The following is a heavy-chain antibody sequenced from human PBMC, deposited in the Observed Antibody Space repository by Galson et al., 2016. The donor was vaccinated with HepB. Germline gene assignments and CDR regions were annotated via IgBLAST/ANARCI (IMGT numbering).Heavy chain of an antibody. V-gene: IGHV3-7*03. CDR2: IKQGGSEK. J-gene: IGHJ6*02. Sequence: SLRLSCAASGFSFSAYWMSWVRQSPGKGLAWVANIKQGGSEKYYVDSVKGRFTISRDNARNSLYLQVNGLRADDTAVYYCARDRLTSVTRHWTGTTYSYYGMDVWGQGTTVTVSS. CDR1: GFSFSAYW. CDR3: ARDRLTSVTRHWTGTTYSYYGMDV. D-gene: IGHD1-14*01.